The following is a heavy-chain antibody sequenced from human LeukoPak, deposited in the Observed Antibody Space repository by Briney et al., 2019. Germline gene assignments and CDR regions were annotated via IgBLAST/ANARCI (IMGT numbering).Heavy chain of an antibody. V-gene: IGHV4-59*01. J-gene: IGHJ4*02. CDR3: ASASLYSSSWYVDY. CDR1: GGSISSYY. Sequence: PSETLSLTCTVSGGSISSYYWSWIRQPPGKGLEWIGYIYCSGSTNYNPSLKSRVTISVDTSKNQFSLKLSSVTAADTAVYYCASASLYSSSWYVDYWGQGTLVTVSS. CDR2: IYCSGST. D-gene: IGHD6-13*01.